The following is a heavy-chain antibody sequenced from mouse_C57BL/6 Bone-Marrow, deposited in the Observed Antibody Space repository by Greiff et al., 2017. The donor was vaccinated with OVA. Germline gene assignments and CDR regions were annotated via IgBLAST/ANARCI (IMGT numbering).Heavy chain of an antibody. V-gene: IGHV1-55*01. J-gene: IGHJ2*01. D-gene: IGHD3-1*01. CDR1: GYTFTSYW. Sequence: VQLQQPGAELVKPGASVKMSCKASGYTFTSYWITWVKQRPGQGLEWIGDIYPGSGSTNYNEKFKSKATLTVDTSSSTAYMQLSSLTSEDSAVYDCARGGDHRGYFDDWGQGTTLTVSS. CDR3: ARGGDHRGYFDD. CDR2: IYPGSGST.